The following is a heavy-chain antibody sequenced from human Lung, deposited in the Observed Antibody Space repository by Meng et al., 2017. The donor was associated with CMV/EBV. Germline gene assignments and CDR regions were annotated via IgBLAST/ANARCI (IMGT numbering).Heavy chain of an antibody. Sequence: GESLMISCAASGFIVSDNYMNWVRQAPAKGLEWISIIYNNENTYYADSVKGRFTISRDNSKNTLYLQMNSLRAEDTAVYYCAREQGYFSSKHYYYHLDVWGQGTTVTVSS. CDR3: AREQGYFSSKHYYYHLDV. CDR1: GFIVSDNY. J-gene: IGHJ6*02. D-gene: IGHD6-6*01. V-gene: IGHV3-53*01. CDR2: IYNNENT.